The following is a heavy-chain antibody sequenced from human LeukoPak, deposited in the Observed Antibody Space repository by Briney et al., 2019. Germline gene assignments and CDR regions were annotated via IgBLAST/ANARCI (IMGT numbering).Heavy chain of an antibody. J-gene: IGHJ5*02. D-gene: IGHD3-10*01. Sequence: ASVKVSCKASGGTFSSYDINWVRQATGQGLEWMGWMNPNSGNTGYAQKFQGRVTMTRNTSISTAYMELSSLRSEDTAVYYCARGNFGLRWFDPWGQGTLVTVSS. CDR1: GGTFSSYD. CDR2: MNPNSGNT. CDR3: ARGNFGLRWFDP. V-gene: IGHV1-8*01.